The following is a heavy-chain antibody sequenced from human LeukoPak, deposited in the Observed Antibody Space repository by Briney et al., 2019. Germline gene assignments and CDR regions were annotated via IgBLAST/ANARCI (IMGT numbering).Heavy chain of an antibody. D-gene: IGHD6-13*01. CDR3: TVHPGGDSSSWYELLDY. CDR1: GFTFSSYA. J-gene: IGHJ4*02. CDR2: IKSKTDGGTT. V-gene: IGHV3-15*01. Sequence: GGPLRLSCAASGFTFSSYAMSWVRQAPGKGLEWVGRIKSKTDGGTTDYAAPVKGRFTISRDDSKNTLYLQMNSLKTEDTAVYYCTVHPGGDSSSWYELLDYWGQGTLVTVSS.